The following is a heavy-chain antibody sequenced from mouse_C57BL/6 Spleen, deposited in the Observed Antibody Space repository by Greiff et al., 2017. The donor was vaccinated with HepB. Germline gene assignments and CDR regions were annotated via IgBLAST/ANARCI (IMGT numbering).Heavy chain of an antibody. J-gene: IGHJ4*01. CDR1: GYTFTDYY. CDR3: ARVLPYYYAMDY. V-gene: IGHV1-26*01. Sequence: LMEPGASVKISCKASGYTFTDYYMNWVKQSHGKSLEWIGDINPNNGGTSYNQKFKGKATLTVDKSSSTAYMELRSLTSEDSAVYYCARVLPYYYAMDYWGQGTSVTVAS. CDR2: INPNNGGT.